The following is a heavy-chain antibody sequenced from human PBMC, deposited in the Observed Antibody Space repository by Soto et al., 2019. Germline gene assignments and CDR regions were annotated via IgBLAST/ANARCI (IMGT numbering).Heavy chain of an antibody. CDR1: GYTFTGYF. CDR2: MNPNSGGT. V-gene: IGHV1-2*02. CDR3: ARVDCSGGSCQWSGMDV. J-gene: IGHJ6*02. D-gene: IGHD2-15*01. Sequence: QVQVVQSGAEVKKPGASVKVSCKASGYTFTGYFMHWVRQAPGQGLEWMGWMNPNSGGTNYAQKFQGRVTMTRDTSLSTAYMEMSRRRSDDTAVYYCARVDCSGGSCQWSGMDVWGQGTTVTVSS.